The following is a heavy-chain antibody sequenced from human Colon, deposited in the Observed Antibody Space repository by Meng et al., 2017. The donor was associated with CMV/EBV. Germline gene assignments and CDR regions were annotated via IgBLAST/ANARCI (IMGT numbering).Heavy chain of an antibody. CDR3: ARHSRITMVRGVILY. J-gene: IGHJ4*02. Sequence: GGSISSSSYYWGWISQPPGKGLEWIGSIYYSGSTYYNPSLKSRVTISVDTSKNQFSLKLSSVTAADTAVYYCARHSRITMVRGVILYWGQGTLVTVSS. D-gene: IGHD3-10*01. CDR1: GGSISSSSYY. V-gene: IGHV4-39*01. CDR2: IYYSGST.